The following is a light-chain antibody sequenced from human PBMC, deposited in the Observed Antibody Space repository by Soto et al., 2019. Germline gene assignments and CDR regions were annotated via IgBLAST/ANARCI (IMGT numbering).Light chain of an antibody. CDR2: GNS. V-gene: IGLV1-40*01. CDR3: QPYDSRLSGYV. J-gene: IGLJ1*01. CDR1: SSNIGAGYD. Sequence: QSVLTQPPSVSGAPGQRVTISCTGSSSNIGAGYDVNWYQQLPGAAPKFLIYGNSNRPSGVPDRFSGSKSGTSASLAITGLQAEDEADYYCQPYDSRLSGYVFGTGTKVTIL.